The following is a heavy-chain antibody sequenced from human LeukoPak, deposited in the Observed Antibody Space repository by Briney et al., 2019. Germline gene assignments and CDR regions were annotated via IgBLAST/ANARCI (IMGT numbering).Heavy chain of an antibody. CDR2: INAGNGNT. Sequence: ASVKVSCKASGYTFTSYAMHWVRQAPGQRLEWMGWINAGNGNTKYSQKFQGRVTITRDTSASTAYMELSSLRSEDTAVYYCARGWIAAAGSEPDYWGQGTLVTVSS. J-gene: IGHJ4*02. CDR1: GYTFTSYA. D-gene: IGHD6-13*01. V-gene: IGHV1-3*01. CDR3: ARGWIAAAGSEPDY.